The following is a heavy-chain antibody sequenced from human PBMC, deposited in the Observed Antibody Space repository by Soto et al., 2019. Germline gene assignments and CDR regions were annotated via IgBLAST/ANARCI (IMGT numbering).Heavy chain of an antibody. V-gene: IGHV4-4*07. CDR2: IYTSGST. Sequence: QVQLQESGPGLVKPSETLSLTCTVSGGSISSYYWSGIRQPAGKGLEWIGRIYTSGSTNYNPSLRSRVTMSVETSKNQFSLKLSSVTAADAAVYYCARGNQYSRSWFDPWGQGTLVTVSS. D-gene: IGHD6-13*01. CDR3: ARGNQYSRSWFDP. CDR1: GGSISSYY. J-gene: IGHJ5*02.